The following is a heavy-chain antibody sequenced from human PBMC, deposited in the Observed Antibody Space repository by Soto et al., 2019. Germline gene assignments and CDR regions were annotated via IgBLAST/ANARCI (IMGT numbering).Heavy chain of an antibody. V-gene: IGHV4-4*02. CDR2: IYHSGTA. CDR3: ARHIAVTGTRGFDY. CDR1: GGSISSSNW. Sequence: QVQLQESGPGLVKPSGTLSLTCAVSGGSISSSNWWGWVRPPPGKGLEWIGEIYHSGTANYNPSLKSRVTISMDKSNNQISLDLSSVTAADSAVYFCARHIAVTGTRGFDYWGQGTLVTVSS. J-gene: IGHJ4*02. D-gene: IGHD6-19*01.